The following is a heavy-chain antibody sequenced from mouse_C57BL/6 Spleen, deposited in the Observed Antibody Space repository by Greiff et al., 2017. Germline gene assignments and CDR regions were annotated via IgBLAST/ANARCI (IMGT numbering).Heavy chain of an antibody. CDR1: GYTFTDYY. D-gene: IGHD2-2*01. Sequence: EVKLQESGPVLVKPGASVKMSCKASGYTFTDYYMNWVKQSHGKSLEWIGVINPYNGGTSYNQKFKGKATLTVDKSPSTAYMALNSLTSEDSAVYYCARGPLSTMVTTGAMDDWGKGTSVTVSS. J-gene: IGHJ4*01. V-gene: IGHV1-19*01. CDR3: ARGPLSTMVTTGAMDD. CDR2: INPYNGGT.